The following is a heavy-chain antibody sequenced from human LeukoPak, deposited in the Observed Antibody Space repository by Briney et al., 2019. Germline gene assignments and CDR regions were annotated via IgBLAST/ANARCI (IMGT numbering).Heavy chain of an antibody. CDR3: ARLNIHNWFDP. D-gene: IGHD2/OR15-2a*01. V-gene: IGHV4-34*01. Sequence: PSETLSLTCAVYGGSFSGYYWSWIRQPPGKGLEWIGEINHSGSTNYNPSLKSRVTMSVDTSKNQFSLKLSSVTAADTAVYYCARLNIHNWFDPWGQGTLVTVSS. CDR2: INHSGST. CDR1: GGSFSGYY. J-gene: IGHJ5*02.